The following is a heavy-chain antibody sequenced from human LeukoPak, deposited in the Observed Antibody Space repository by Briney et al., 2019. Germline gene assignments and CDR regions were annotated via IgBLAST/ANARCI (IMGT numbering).Heavy chain of an antibody. Sequence: SETLSLTCVVSGGSIRSGGYYWGWIRQPPGKGLEWIGSIYYSGSTYYNPSLKSRVTISVDTSKNQFSLKLSSVTAADTAVYYCARGPSGYHNTGGQGTLVTVSS. CDR2: IYYSGST. V-gene: IGHV4-39*07. CDR1: GGSIRSGGYY. CDR3: ARGPSGYHNT. J-gene: IGHJ4*02. D-gene: IGHD5-12*01.